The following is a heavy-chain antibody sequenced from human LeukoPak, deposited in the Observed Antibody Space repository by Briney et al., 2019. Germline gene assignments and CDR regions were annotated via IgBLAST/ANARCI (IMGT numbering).Heavy chain of an antibody. V-gene: IGHV4-30-2*01. Sequence: SQTLSLTCTVSGGSISSGGYYWSWIRQPPGKGLEWIGYIYHSGSTYYNPSLKSRVTISVDRSKNQFSLKLSSVTAADTAVYYCAKSVLEWGYAFDIWGQGTMVTVSS. D-gene: IGHD1-26*01. CDR1: GGSISSGGYY. CDR2: IYHSGST. J-gene: IGHJ3*02. CDR3: AKSVLEWGYAFDI.